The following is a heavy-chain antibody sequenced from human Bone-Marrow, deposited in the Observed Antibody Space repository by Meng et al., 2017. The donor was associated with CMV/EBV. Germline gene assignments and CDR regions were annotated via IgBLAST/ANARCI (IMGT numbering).Heavy chain of an antibody. D-gene: IGHD4-11*01. J-gene: IGHJ5*02. CDR2: ITPIFGTA. CDR3: ARDYSNNPPGTFGPLHDP. V-gene: IGHV1-69*12. Sequence: VPAVQSGAEVTKPGSSVKVSCKASGGTFSSYAISWVRQAPGQGLEWMGAITPIFGTANYAQKFQGRVTITADESTSTAYMELSSLRSEDTAVYYCARDYSNNPPGTFGPLHDPWGQGTLVTVSS. CDR1: GGTFSSYA.